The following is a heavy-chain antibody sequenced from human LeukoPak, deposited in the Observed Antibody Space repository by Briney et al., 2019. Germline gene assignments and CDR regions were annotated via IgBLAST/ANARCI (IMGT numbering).Heavy chain of an antibody. D-gene: IGHD4-17*01. Sequence: GGSLGLSCAASGFTFSSYWMHWVRQAPGKGLVWVSRINSDGSSTSYADSVKGRFTISRDNAKNTLYLQMNSLRAEDTAVYYCARVGGGLDYGDYPSPIDYWGQGTLVTVSS. V-gene: IGHV3-74*01. CDR1: GFTFSSYW. CDR3: ARVGGGLDYGDYPSPIDY. J-gene: IGHJ4*02. CDR2: INSDGSST.